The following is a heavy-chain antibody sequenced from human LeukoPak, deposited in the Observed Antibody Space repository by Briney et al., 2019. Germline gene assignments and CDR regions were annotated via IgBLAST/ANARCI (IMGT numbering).Heavy chain of an antibody. D-gene: IGHD6-13*01. CDR3: ARARYSSSWDGYFDY. V-gene: IGHV4-34*01. Sequence: SETLSLTCAVYGGSFSGYYWSWIRQPPGKGLEWIGEINHSGSTNYNPSLKSRVTISVDTSKNQFSLKLSSVTAADTAVYYCARARYSSSWDGYFDYWGQGTLVTVSS. CDR1: GGSFSGYY. J-gene: IGHJ4*02. CDR2: INHSGST.